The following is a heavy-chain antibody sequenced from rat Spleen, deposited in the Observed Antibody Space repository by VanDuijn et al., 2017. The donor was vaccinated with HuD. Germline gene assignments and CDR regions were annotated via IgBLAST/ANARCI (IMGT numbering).Heavy chain of an antibody. CDR1: GFSLTDYS. CDR2: MWSGGST. CDR3: TRDKMVMPGDY. J-gene: IGHJ2*01. V-gene: IGHV2S63*01. Sequence: EVQLKESGPGLVQPSQTLSLSCTVSGFSLTDYSIHWVRQPPGKGLEWMGVMWSGGSTAYNSVLKSRLSISRDNSKSQVFLKMNSLQTEDTAIYYCTRDKMVMPGDYWGQGVMVTVSS. D-gene: IGHD1-12*03.